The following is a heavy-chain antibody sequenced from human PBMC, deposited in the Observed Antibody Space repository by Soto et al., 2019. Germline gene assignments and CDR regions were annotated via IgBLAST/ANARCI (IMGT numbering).Heavy chain of an antibody. Sequence: QVQLVQSGAEVKKPGSSVKVSCKASGGAFSDYAFSWVRQAPGQGLEWLGGIMPIFRAPDYAQKFQGRVTIHADEFTRKAYMEMNSLRSEDTAVYYCASWLKGPDIGNYYYGMDVWGQGTTVTVS. D-gene: IGHD2-15*01. V-gene: IGHV1-69*12. CDR2: IMPIFRAP. CDR1: GGAFSDYA. CDR3: ASWLKGPDIGNYYYGMDV. J-gene: IGHJ6*02.